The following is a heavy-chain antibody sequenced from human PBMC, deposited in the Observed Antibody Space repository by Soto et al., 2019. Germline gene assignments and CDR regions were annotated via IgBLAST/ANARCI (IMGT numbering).Heavy chain of an antibody. CDR3: ARDLEGAVAGA. CDR1: GFTFSSYA. Sequence: QVQLVESGGGVVQPGRSLRLSCAASGFTFSSYAMHWVRQAPGKGLEWVAVISYDGSNKYYAHSVKGRFTISRDKSKNTLYLQMNSLRAEDRGVYYSARDLEGAVAGAWGQGTLVIVSS. V-gene: IGHV3-30-3*01. D-gene: IGHD6-19*01. CDR2: ISYDGSNK. J-gene: IGHJ4*02.